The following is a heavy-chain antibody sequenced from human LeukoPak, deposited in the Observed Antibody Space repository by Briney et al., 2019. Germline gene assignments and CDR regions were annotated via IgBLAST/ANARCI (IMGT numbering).Heavy chain of an antibody. CDR3: ARAPGYCSGGSCLYDYGMDV. CDR2: IYYSGST. CDR1: GGSISSYY. Sequence: SETLSLTCTVSGGSISSYYWSWIRQPPGRGLEWIGYIYYSGSTNYNTSLKSRVTISVDTSKNQFSLKLRSVTAADTAVYFCARAPGYCSGGSCLYDYGMDVWGQGTTVTVSS. D-gene: IGHD2-15*01. J-gene: IGHJ6*02. V-gene: IGHV4-59*01.